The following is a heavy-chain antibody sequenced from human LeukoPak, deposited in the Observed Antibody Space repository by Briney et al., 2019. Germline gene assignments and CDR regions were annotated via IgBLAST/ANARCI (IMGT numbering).Heavy chain of an antibody. V-gene: IGHV4-34*01. J-gene: IGHJ4*02. CDR2: INHSGST. CDR1: GGSFSGYY. CDR3: ARQRVRSYGYSVYYFDY. Sequence: SETLSLTCALYGGSFSGYYWSWIRQPPGKGLEWIGEINHSGSTNYNPSLKSRVTISVDTSKNQFSLKLSSVTAADTAVYYCARQRVRSYGYSVYYFDYWGQGTLVTVSS. D-gene: IGHD5-18*01.